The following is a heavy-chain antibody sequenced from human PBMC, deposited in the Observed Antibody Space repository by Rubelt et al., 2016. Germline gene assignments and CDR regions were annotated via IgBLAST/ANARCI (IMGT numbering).Heavy chain of an antibody. CDR1: GYTFTGYY. CDR2: INPNSGGT. V-gene: IGHV1-2*02. CDR3: ARFAIGGHSSGYLFDY. D-gene: IGHD3-22*01. Sequence: QVQLVQSGAAVKKPGASVKVSCKASGYTFTGYYMHWVRQAPGQGLEWMGWINPNSGGTNYAQKFQGRVTMTRETSISTAYMELSRLGSDDTAVYYCARFAIGGHSSGYLFDYWGQGTLVTVSS. J-gene: IGHJ4*02.